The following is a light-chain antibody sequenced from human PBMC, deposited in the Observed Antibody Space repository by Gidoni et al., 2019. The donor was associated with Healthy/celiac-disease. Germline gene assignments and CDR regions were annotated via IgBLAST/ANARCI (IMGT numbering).Light chain of an antibody. Sequence: EIALTPSPATLSLSPGERATLSCRASQSVSSYLAWYQQKPGQAPRLLIDDASNRATGIPARFSGSGSGTDFTLTISSLEPEDFAVYYCQQRSNRLTFGGGTKVEIK. CDR3: QQRSNRLT. CDR1: QSVSSY. CDR2: DAS. J-gene: IGKJ4*01. V-gene: IGKV3-11*01.